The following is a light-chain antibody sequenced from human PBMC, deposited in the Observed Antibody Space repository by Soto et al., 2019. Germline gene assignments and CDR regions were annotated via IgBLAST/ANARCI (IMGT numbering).Light chain of an antibody. CDR1: QSINNY. Sequence: DIQMTQSPSSLSASLEDRVTITCRDSQSINNYLNWYQQEEGKAPKLLIYAATSLQSGVPSRFSGSGSGTEFTLSFSSLQPGDFATYYCQQSYNSPYTFGLGTKVDIK. CDR3: QQSYNSPYT. V-gene: IGKV1-39*01. J-gene: IGKJ2*01. CDR2: AAT.